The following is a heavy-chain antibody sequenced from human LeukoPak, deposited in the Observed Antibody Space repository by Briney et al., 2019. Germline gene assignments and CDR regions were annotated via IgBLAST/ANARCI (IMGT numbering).Heavy chain of an antibody. D-gene: IGHD2-2*02. CDR3: ARDPNTQTSTLFDY. J-gene: IGHJ4*02. Sequence: PGGSLRLSCAASGFTFSSYSMNWVRQAPGKGLEWVSYISSSSSTIYYADSVKGRFTISRDNAKNSLYLQMNSLRAEDTAVYYCARDPNTQTSTLFDYWGQGTLVTVSS. CDR1: GFTFSSYS. V-gene: IGHV3-48*01. CDR2: ISSSSSTI.